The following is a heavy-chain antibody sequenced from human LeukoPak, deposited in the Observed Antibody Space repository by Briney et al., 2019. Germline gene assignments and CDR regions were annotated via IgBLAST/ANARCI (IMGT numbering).Heavy chain of an antibody. CDR3: ARENYDFWSGAPHFDY. CDR1: GGSISSYY. V-gene: IGHV4-4*07. Sequence: SETLSLTCTVSGGSISSYYWSWIRHPAGKGLEWIGRIYTSGSTNYNPSLKSRVTMSVDTSKNQFSLKLSSVTAADTAVYYCARENYDFWSGAPHFDYWGQGTLVTVSS. D-gene: IGHD3-3*01. CDR2: IYTSGST. J-gene: IGHJ4*02.